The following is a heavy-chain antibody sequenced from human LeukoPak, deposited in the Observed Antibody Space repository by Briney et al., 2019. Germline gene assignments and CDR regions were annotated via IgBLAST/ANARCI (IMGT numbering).Heavy chain of an antibody. CDR3: AKDYPGLTIFGVAPD. CDR1: GFTFNTYG. Sequence: PGGSLRLSCAASGFTFNTYGMSWVRQAPGKGLEWVSAISGRVGSTYYTDSVKGRFTISRDNSKNTLYLQMNSLRAEDTAVYYCAKDYPGLTIFGVAPDWGQGTLVTVSS. J-gene: IGHJ4*02. CDR2: ISGRVGST. V-gene: IGHV3-23*01. D-gene: IGHD3-3*01.